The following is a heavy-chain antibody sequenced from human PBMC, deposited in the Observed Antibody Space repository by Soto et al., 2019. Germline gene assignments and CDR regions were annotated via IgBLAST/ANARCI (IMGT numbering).Heavy chain of an antibody. J-gene: IGHJ4*02. V-gene: IGHV3-30-3*01. CDR2: SSYDEGNK. Sequence: VQLVESGGGVVQPGRSLRLSCIASGFAFNMYAMHWVRQAPGKGLEWVAVSSYDEGNKYYADSVRGRFTISRDNSENTVFLQMNNLRLEDTGIYYCVSHGEAFDHWGQGTLVDVSS. CDR1: GFAFNMYA. CDR3: VSHGEAFDH. D-gene: IGHD3-10*01.